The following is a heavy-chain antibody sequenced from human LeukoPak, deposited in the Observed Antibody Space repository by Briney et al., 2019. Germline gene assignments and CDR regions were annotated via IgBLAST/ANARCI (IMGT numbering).Heavy chain of an antibody. V-gene: IGHV3-21*01. J-gene: IGHJ1*01. D-gene: IGHD1-26*01. CDR2: ISSSSSYI. CDR3: ARDRGELQPEYFQH. CDR1: GFTFSSYS. Sequence: PGGSLRLSCAASGFTFSSYSMNWVRQAPGKGLEWVSSISSSSSYIYYADSVKGRFTISRDNAKNSLYLQMNSLRAEDTAVYYCARDRGELQPEYFQHWGQGTLVTASS.